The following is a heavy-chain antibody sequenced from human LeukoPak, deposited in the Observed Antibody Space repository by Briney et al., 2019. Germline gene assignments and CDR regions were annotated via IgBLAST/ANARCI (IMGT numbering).Heavy chain of an antibody. V-gene: IGHV3-21*01. D-gene: IGHD2-2*01. CDR3: ARARASGYCSSTSCTPGYYYYYMDV. J-gene: IGHJ6*03. Sequence: GGSLRLSCAASGFTFSSYSMNWVRQAPGKGLEWVSSISSSSSYIYYADSVKGRFTISRDNAKNSLYLQMNSLRAEDTAVYYCARARASGYCSSTSCTPGYYYYYMDVWGKGTTVTVSS. CDR1: GFTFSSYS. CDR2: ISSSSSYI.